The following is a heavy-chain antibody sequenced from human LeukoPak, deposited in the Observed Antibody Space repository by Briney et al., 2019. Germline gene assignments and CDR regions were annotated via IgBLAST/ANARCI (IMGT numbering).Heavy chain of an antibody. CDR3: ARAPRGYYYGSGSPTRYFDY. Sequence: ASVKVSCKASGYTFTSYGISWVRQAPGQGLEWMGWISAYNGNTNYAQKFQGRVTITADKSTSTAYMELSSLRSEDTAVYYCARAPRGYYYGSGSPTRYFDYWGQGTLVTVSS. D-gene: IGHD3-10*01. CDR2: ISAYNGNT. CDR1: GYTFTSYG. V-gene: IGHV1-18*01. J-gene: IGHJ4*02.